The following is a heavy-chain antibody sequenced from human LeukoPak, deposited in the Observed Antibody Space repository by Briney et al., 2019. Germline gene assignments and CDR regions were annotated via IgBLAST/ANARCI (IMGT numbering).Heavy chain of an antibody. J-gene: IGHJ4*02. CDR3: AGDMDSPFYY. D-gene: IGHD2-2*03. V-gene: IGHV3-48*03. CDR2: ISSSGSTI. CDR1: GFTFSSYE. Sequence: PGGSLRLSCAASGFTFSSYEMNWVRQAPGKGLEWVSYISSSGSTIYYADSVKGRFTISRDNAKNSLYLQMNSLRAEDTAVYYCAGDMDSPFYYWGQGTLVTVSS.